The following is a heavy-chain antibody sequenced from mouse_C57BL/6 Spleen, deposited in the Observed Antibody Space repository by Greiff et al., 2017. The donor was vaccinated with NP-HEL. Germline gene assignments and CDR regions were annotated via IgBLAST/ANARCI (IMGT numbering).Heavy chain of an antibody. CDR3: ARFTTVVATYYFDY. D-gene: IGHD1-1*01. Sequence: QVQLQQPGAELVRPGSSVKLSCKASGYTFTSYWMHWVKQRPIQGLEWIGNIDPSDSETHYNQKFQDKATLTVDKSSSTAYMQLSSLTSEDSAVYYCARFTTVVATYYFDYWGQGTTLTVSS. CDR1: GYTFTSYW. CDR2: IDPSDSET. V-gene: IGHV1-52*01. J-gene: IGHJ2*01.